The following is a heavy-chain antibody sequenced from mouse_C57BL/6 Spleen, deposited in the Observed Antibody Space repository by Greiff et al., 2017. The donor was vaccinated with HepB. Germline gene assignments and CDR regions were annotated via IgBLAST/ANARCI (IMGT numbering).Heavy chain of an antibody. Sequence: QVHVKQPGAELVKPGASVKLSCKASGYTFTSYWMHWVKQRPGQGLEWIGMIHPNSGSTNYNEKFKSKATLTVDKSSSTAYMQLSSLTSEDSAVYYCVNWDGFAYWGQGTLVTVSA. J-gene: IGHJ3*01. D-gene: IGHD4-1*02. V-gene: IGHV1-64*01. CDR3: VNWDGFAY. CDR1: GYTFTSYW. CDR2: IHPNSGST.